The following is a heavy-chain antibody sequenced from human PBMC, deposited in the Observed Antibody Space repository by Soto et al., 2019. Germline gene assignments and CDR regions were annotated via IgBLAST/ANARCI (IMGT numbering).Heavy chain of an antibody. D-gene: IGHD6-19*01. Sequence: GASVKASCKASGGTFSSYTISWVRQAPGQGLEWMGRIIPILGIANYAQKFQGRVTITADKSTSTAYMELSSLRSEDTAVYYCAKAIAVAGTGEFEYWGQGTLVTVSS. V-gene: IGHV1-69*02. CDR3: AKAIAVAGTGEFEY. CDR2: IIPILGIA. J-gene: IGHJ4*02. CDR1: GGTFSSYT.